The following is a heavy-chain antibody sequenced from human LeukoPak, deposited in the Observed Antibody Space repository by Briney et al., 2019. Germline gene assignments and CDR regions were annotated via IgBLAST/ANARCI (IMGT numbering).Heavy chain of an antibody. CDR1: GFSFSVCA. J-gene: IGHJ4*02. CDR2: ISYDGNNK. V-gene: IGHV3-30-3*01. CDR3: VRGVTIYESSGYFDY. Sequence: GGSLRLSCAASGFSFSVCAMHWVRQAPGKGLEWVATISYDGNNKHYTDSVEGRFTISRDNSKNTLYLQMNTLKIEDTAMYYCVRGVTIYESSGYFDYWGQGTLVTVSS. D-gene: IGHD3-22*01.